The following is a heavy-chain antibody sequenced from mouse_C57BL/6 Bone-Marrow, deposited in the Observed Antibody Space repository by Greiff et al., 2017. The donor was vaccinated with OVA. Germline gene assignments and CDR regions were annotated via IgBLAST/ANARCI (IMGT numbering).Heavy chain of an antibody. CDR2: IWGDGST. V-gene: IGHV2-3*01. D-gene: IGHD2-4*01. CDR1: GFSLTSYG. Sequence: VQGVESGPGLVAPSQSLSITCTVSGFSLTSYGVSWVRQPPGKGLEWLGVIWGDGSTNYHSALISRLSISKDNSKSQVFLKLNSLQTDDTATYYCAKEGGIYYDYWRRVYYYAMDYWGQGTSVNVSS. J-gene: IGHJ4*01. CDR3: AKEGGIYYDYWRRVYYYAMDY.